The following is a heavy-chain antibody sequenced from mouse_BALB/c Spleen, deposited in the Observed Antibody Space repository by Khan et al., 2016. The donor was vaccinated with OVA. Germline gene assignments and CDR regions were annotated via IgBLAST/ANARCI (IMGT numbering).Heavy chain of an antibody. CDR1: GYIFTSYW. J-gene: IGHJ3*01. CDR3: VNHGSSSAWFTY. CDR2: INPATDYT. Sequence: VQLQQSGAELAKPGASVKMSCKASGYIFTSYWMHWVKQRPGQGLEWIGYINPATDYTEYNQKFKNKATLTADKSSSTAYMQLSSLTAEDSAVYYSVNHGSSSAWFTYWGQGTPVTVSA. V-gene: IGHV1-7*01. D-gene: IGHD1-1*01.